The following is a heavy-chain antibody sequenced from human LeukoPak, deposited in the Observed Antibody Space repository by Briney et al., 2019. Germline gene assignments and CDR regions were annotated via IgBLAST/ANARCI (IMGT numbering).Heavy chain of an antibody. Sequence: GGSLRLACAASGFTFSSYCMHWVRQAPGKGLVWVSRINGDGSSTDYADSVKGRFTISRDNARNTLYLQMNSLRAEDTAVYYCVRDLSTSWYYFEYWGQGTLVTVSS. CDR1: GFTFSSYC. CDR3: VRDLSTSWYYFEY. CDR2: INGDGSST. V-gene: IGHV3-74*01. J-gene: IGHJ4*02. D-gene: IGHD6-13*01.